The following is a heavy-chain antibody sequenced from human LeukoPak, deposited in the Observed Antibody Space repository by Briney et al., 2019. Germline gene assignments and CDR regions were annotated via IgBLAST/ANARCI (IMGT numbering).Heavy chain of an antibody. D-gene: IGHD6-19*01. CDR3: ARDLSLAYSSGWYEHWFDP. CDR1: GGSISNYY. V-gene: IGHV4-4*07. J-gene: IGHJ5*02. Sequence: PSETLSLTCTVSGGSISNYYWSWIRQPAGKGLEWIGRIYTSGSTNYNPSLKSRVTMSVDTSKNQFSLKLSSVTAADTAVYYCARDLSLAYSSGWYEHWFDPWGQGTLVTVSS. CDR2: IYTSGST.